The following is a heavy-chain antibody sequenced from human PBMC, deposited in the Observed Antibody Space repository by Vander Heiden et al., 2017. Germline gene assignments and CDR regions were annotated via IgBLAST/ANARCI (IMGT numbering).Heavy chain of an antibody. D-gene: IGHD3-10*01. CDR3: ARDRFGGSGSYDY. CDR2: IIPIFGTA. V-gene: IGHV1-69*01. Sequence: QVQLVQSGAEVKKPWSSVKVSCEASGGTFSSYAISWVRQAPGQGLEWMGGIIPIFGTANYAQKFQGRVTITADESTSTAYMELSSLRSEDTAVYYCARDRFGGSGSYDYWGQGTLVTVSS. CDR1: GGTFSSYA. J-gene: IGHJ4*02.